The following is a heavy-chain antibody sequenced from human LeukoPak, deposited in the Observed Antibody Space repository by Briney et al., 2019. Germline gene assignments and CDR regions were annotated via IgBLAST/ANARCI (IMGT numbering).Heavy chain of an antibody. J-gene: IGHJ4*02. CDR2: IRYDGSNE. Sequence: GGSMRLSCAASGFTFSGYGIHWVRQAPGKGLEWVAFIRYDGSNEYFADSVKGRFTISRDNSKNTLYLQMSSLRAEDTAVYYCASNSSDRTGFDYWGQGTLVTVSS. CDR3: ASNSSDRTGFDY. CDR1: GFTFSGYG. V-gene: IGHV3-30*02. D-gene: IGHD3-22*01.